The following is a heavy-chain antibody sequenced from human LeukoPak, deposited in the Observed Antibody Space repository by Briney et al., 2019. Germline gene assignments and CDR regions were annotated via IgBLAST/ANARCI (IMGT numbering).Heavy chain of an antibody. V-gene: IGHV4-61*02. CDR3: ARDSFAMQPIAAAGTRDAFDI. CDR1: VRPISSCSYY. D-gene: IGHD6-13*01. Sequence: SETLSLTCTVSVRPISSCSYYWSWIRQPAGKGLEWIGRIYTSGSTNYTPSLKSRVTISVDTSKNQFSLKLSSVTAADTAVYYCARDSFAMQPIAAAGTRDAFDIWGQGTMVAVSS. J-gene: IGHJ3*02. CDR2: IYTSGST.